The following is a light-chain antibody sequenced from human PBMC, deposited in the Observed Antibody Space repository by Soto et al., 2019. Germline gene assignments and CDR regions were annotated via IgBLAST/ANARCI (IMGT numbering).Light chain of an antibody. CDR1: NPNIGGGYD. J-gene: IGLJ3*02. V-gene: IGLV1-40*01. CDR3: HSYDMRLSGSV. Sequence: QSVLTQPPSVSGAPGQRVTISCTGNNPNIGGGYDVHWYQQLPGTAPKLLIFGNNNRPSGVPDRFSGSKSYASASLAITGLQSEDEADYYCHSYDMRLSGSVFGGGTKVTVL. CDR2: GNN.